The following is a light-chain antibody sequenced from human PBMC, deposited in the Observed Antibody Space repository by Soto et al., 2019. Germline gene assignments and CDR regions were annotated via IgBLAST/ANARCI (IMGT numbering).Light chain of an antibody. Sequence: DVVMTQSPLSLPVTLGQPASISCRSSQSLVFSDGNTFLNWFHQRPGQSPRRLIYKVSNRDSGVQDRFSGSGSTTDFTLKISRVEAEDVGFYYCMQGTHWPGTFGQGTKLEIK. CDR3: MQGTHWPGT. CDR2: KVS. V-gene: IGKV2-30*01. CDR1: QSLVFSDGNTF. J-gene: IGKJ2*01.